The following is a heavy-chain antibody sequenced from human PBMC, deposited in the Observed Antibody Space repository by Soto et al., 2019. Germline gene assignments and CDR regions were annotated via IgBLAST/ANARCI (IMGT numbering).Heavy chain of an antibody. CDR3: ARENYDYVWGSYRYTPNLDY. Sequence: PSETLCITCAVSGYSISSGDDWGWIRQPPGKGLEWIGSIYHSGSTYYNPSFKSRVTISVDTSKNQFSLKLSSVTAADTAVYYCARENYDYVWGSYRYTPNLDYWGQGTLVTVSS. D-gene: IGHD3-16*02. J-gene: IGHJ4*02. CDR2: IYHSGST. CDR1: GYSISSGDD. V-gene: IGHV4-38-2*01.